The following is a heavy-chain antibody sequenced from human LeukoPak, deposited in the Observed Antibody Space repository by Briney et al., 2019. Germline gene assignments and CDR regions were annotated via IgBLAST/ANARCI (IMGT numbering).Heavy chain of an antibody. D-gene: IGHD3-22*01. CDR1: GYTFTSYG. CDR3: ASSYYDSSGYYYHHNWFDP. Sequence: ASVKVSCKASGYTFTSYGISWVRQAPGQGLEWMGWISAYNGNTNYAQKLQGRVTMTTDTSTSTAYMELRSLRSDDTAVYYCASSYYDSSGYYYHHNWFDPWGQGTLVTVSS. J-gene: IGHJ5*02. V-gene: IGHV1-18*01. CDR2: ISAYNGNT.